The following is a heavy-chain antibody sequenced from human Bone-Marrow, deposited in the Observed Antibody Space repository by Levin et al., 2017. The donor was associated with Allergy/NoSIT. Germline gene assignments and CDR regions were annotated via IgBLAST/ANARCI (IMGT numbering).Heavy chain of an antibody. V-gene: IGHV3-13*04. CDR1: GFTFSSYD. CDR3: ARVALPRYCTSTSCSDSGYYFDY. CDR2: IGTAADS. Sequence: PGGSLRLSCAASGFTFSSYDMHWVRQATGRGLEWVSAIGTAADSYYSGSVKGRFTVSRDNAKNSFYLQMNSLRAGDTAAYYCARVALPRYCTSTSCSDSGYYFDYWGQGTLVTVSS. J-gene: IGHJ4*02. D-gene: IGHD2-2*01.